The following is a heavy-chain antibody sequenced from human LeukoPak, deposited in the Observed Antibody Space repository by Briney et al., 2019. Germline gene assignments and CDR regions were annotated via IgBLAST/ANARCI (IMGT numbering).Heavy chain of an antibody. CDR3: ARGSRDYYDSSGYEY. CDR1: GGSFSGYY. D-gene: IGHD3-22*01. V-gene: IGHV4-34*01. CDR2: INHSGST. J-gene: IGHJ4*02. Sequence: ETLSLTCAVYGGSFSGYYWSWIRQPPGKGLEWIGEINHSGSTNYNPSLKSRVTISVDTSKNQFSLKLSSVTAADTAVYYCARGSRDYYDSSGYEYWGQGTLVTVSS.